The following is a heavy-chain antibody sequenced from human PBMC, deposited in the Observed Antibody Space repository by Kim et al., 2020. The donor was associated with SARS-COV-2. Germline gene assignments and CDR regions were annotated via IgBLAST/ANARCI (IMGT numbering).Heavy chain of an antibody. CDR3: ARATIFGVVIINNWFDP. J-gene: IGHJ5*02. Sequence: FQGRVTMTRNTSISTAYMELSSLRSEDTAVYYCARATIFGVVIINNWFDPWGQGTLVTVSS. V-gene: IGHV1-8*01. D-gene: IGHD3-3*01.